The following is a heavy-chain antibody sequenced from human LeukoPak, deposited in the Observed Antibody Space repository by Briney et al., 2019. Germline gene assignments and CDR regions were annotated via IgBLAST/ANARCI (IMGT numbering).Heavy chain of an antibody. CDR1: GFTLSNYW. V-gene: IGHV3-7*03. Sequence: VGSLRLSCAASGFTLSNYWMNWVRPAPGKGREWVGNIKEYGSEKYNVDSVKGRFTISRDNAKNSLYLQMNSLRVEDTALYYCARGFRSCGDLWRQGTLVTVSS. D-gene: IGHD1-26*01. J-gene: IGHJ5*02. CDR3: ARGFRSCGDL. CDR2: IKEYGSEK.